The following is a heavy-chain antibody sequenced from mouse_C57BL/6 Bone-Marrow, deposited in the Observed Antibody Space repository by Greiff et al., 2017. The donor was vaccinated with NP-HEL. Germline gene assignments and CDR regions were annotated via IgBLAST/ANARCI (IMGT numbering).Heavy chain of an antibody. CDR1: GYTFTSYG. CDR3: ARSGLAAWFAY. D-gene: IGHD3-1*01. J-gene: IGHJ3*01. V-gene: IGHV1-81*01. CDR2: IYPRSGNT. Sequence: QVTLKESGAELARPGASVKLSCKASGYTFTSYGISWVKQRTGQGLEWIGEIYPRSGNTYYNEKFKGKATLTADKSSSTAYMELRSLTSEDSAVYFCARSGLAAWFAYWGQGTLVTVSA.